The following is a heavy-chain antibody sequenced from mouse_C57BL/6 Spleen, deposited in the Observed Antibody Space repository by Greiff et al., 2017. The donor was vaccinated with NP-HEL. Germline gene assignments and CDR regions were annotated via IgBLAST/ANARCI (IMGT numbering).Heavy chain of an antibody. Sequence: QVQLQQPGTELVKPGASVKLSCKASGYTFTSYWMHWVKQRPGQGLEWIGNINPSNGGTNYNEKFKSKATLTVDKSSSTAYMQLSRLTSEDSAVYYCARVRPYGSSAYYAMDYWGQGTSVTVSS. CDR2: INPSNGGT. J-gene: IGHJ4*01. V-gene: IGHV1-53*01. D-gene: IGHD1-1*01. CDR3: ARVRPYGSSAYYAMDY. CDR1: GYTFTSYW.